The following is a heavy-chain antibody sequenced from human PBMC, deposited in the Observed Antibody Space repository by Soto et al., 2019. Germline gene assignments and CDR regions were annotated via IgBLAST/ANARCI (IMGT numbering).Heavy chain of an antibody. Sequence: GASVKVSCKASGGTFSSYAISWVRQAPGQGLEWMGGIIPIFGTANYAQKFQGRVTITADESTSTAYMELSSLRSEDTAVYYCQKEYSSFYFDYWGQGTLVTVSS. D-gene: IGHD6-6*01. CDR2: IIPIFGTA. V-gene: IGHV1-69*13. CDR3: QKEYSSFYFDY. CDR1: GGTFSSYA. J-gene: IGHJ4*02.